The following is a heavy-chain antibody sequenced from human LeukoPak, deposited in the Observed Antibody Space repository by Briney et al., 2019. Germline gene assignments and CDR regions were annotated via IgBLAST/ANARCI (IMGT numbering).Heavy chain of an antibody. CDR2: ISVSAGST. D-gene: IGHD6-13*01. V-gene: IGHV3-23*01. CDR1: GFTFSTYA. J-gene: IGHJ4*02. Sequence: GESLKISCAASGFTFSTYAMSWVRPAPGKGLEWVSAISVSAGSTYYADSVKGRFTISRDNSKNTLYLQMNSLRAEDTAVYYCATGSVRYSASWYSQEGDYWGQGTLVTVSS. CDR3: ATGSVRYSASWYSQEGDY.